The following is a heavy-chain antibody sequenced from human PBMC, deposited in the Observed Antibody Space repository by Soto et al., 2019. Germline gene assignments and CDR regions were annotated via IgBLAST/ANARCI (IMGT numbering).Heavy chain of an antibody. CDR3: ARDGGKYCSGGSCQGY. CDR1: GFTFSSYW. J-gene: IGHJ4*02. Sequence: GGSLRLSCAASGFTFSSYWMSWVRQAPGKGLEWVANIKQDGSEKYYVDSVKGRFTISGDNAKNSLYLQMNSLRAEGTAVYYCARDGGKYCSGGSCQGYWGQGTLVTVSS. V-gene: IGHV3-7*01. CDR2: IKQDGSEK. D-gene: IGHD2-15*01.